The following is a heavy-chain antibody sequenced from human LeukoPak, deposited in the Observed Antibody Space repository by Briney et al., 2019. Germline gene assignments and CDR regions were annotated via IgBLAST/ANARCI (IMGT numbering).Heavy chain of an antibody. Sequence: SETLSLTCTVYGGSFSGYYWSWIRQPPGKGLEWIGEINHSGSTNYNPSLKSRVTISVDTSKNHFSLNLSSVTAADTAVYYCARGGYLSGYLDVWGNGTTVTVSS. CDR2: INHSGST. D-gene: IGHD6-13*01. V-gene: IGHV4-34*01. J-gene: IGHJ6*03. CDR3: ARGGYLSGYLDV. CDR1: GGSFSGYY.